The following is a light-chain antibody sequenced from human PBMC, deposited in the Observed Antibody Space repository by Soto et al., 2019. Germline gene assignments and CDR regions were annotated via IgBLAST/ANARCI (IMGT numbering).Light chain of an antibody. V-gene: IGKV1-12*01. Sequence: DIQMTQSPSSVSASVGDRVTITCRASQDIDIWLAWYQQKPGLAPHLLIYTASSLQSGVPSRFSGSGSGTYFTLTLSSLQPEDLATYYCQQGKSFPLTFGGGTKVEIK. CDR1: QDIDIW. J-gene: IGKJ4*01. CDR2: TAS. CDR3: QQGKSFPLT.